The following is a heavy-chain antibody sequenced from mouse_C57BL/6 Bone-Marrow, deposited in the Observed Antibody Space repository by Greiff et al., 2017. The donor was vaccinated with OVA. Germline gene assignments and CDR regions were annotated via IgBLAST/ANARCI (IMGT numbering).Heavy chain of an antibody. CDR2: ISDGGSYT. J-gene: IGHJ4*01. CDR3: ARAYYEDAMDY. V-gene: IGHV5-4*03. Sequence: DVKLVESGGGLVKPGGSLKLSCAASGFTFSSYAMSWVRQTPEKRLEWVATISDGGSYTYYPDNVKGRFTISRDNAKNNLYLQMSHLKSEDTAMYYCARAYYEDAMDYWGQGTSVTVSS. CDR1: GFTFSSYA. D-gene: IGHD1-1*01.